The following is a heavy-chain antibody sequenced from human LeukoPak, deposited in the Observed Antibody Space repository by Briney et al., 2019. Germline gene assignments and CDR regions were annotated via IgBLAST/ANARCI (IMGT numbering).Heavy chain of an antibody. CDR1: GGSISSYY. D-gene: IGHD2-15*01. CDR2: IYTSGST. Sequence: PSETLSLTCTVSGGSISSYYWSWMRQPAGKGLEWIGRIYTSGSTYYNPSLKSRVTISVDTSKNQFSLKLSSVTAADTAVYYCARLIVARGHWFDPWGQGTLVTVSS. CDR3: ARLIVARGHWFDP. V-gene: IGHV4-4*07. J-gene: IGHJ5*02.